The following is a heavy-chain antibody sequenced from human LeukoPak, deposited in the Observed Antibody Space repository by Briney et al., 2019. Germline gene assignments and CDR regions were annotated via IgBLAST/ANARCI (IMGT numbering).Heavy chain of an antibody. CDR3: ARDRGSGRNYYYMDV. D-gene: IGHD3-10*01. CDR1: GYTFTSYY. J-gene: IGHJ6*03. CDR2: INPSGGST. Sequence: ASVKVSCKASGYTFTSYYMHWVRQAPGQGLEWMGIINPSGGSTSYAQKFQGRVTMTRDTSTSTVYMELSSLRSEDTAVYYCARDRGSGRNYYYMDVWGKGTTVTISS. V-gene: IGHV1-46*01.